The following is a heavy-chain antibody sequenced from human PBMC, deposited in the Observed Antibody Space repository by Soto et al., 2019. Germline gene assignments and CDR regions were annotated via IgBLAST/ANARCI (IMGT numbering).Heavy chain of an antibody. V-gene: IGHV4-31*11. CDR2: IYYSGST. J-gene: IGHJ4*02. D-gene: IGHD4-17*01. CDR1: GGSFSGYY. CDR3: ARDYGDYSFFFDY. Sequence: LSLTCAVYGGSFSGYYWSWIRQHPGKGLEWIGYIYYSGSTYYNPSLKSRVTISVDTSKNQFSLKLSSVTAADTAVYYCARDYGDYSFFFDYWRQGALVTVSS.